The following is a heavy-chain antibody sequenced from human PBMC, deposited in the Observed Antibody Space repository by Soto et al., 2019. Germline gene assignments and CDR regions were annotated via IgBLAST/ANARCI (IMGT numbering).Heavy chain of an antibody. J-gene: IGHJ4*02. V-gene: IGHV3-30*03. D-gene: IGHD1-26*01. Sequence: QVELVESGGGVVQPEGSLRLSCAASGFNFSNFGMHWVHQAPGKGLEWVAVISHDGNKKLHAVSVRGRFTISRDQSTNLVHLQMKSLKPDDTAVYFCATSVNTGSPSRLDYWGQGALVIVSS. CDR3: ATSVNTGSPSRLDY. CDR1: GFNFSNFG. CDR2: ISHDGNKK.